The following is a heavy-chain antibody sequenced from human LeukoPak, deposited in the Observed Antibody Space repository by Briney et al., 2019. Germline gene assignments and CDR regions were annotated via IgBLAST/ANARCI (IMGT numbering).Heavy chain of an antibody. J-gene: IGHJ6*02. Sequence: KASETLSLTCAVSGGSFSGYYWSWIRQPPGKGLEWIGEINHSGSTNYNPSLKSRVTISVDTSKNQFSLKLSSVTAADTAVYYCARYLGPYYYYGMDVWGQGTTVTVSS. CDR1: GGSFSGYY. D-gene: IGHD7-27*01. V-gene: IGHV4-34*01. CDR3: ARYLGPYYYYGMDV. CDR2: INHSGST.